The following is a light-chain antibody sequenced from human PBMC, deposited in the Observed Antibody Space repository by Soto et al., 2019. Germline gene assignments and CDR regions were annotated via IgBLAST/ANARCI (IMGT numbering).Light chain of an antibody. J-gene: IGKJ1*01. V-gene: IGKV3-15*01. Sequence: IMKQSAPTLSLSPGERATLSCRASQRISSDLAWYQQKPGQAPRLLIYGASTRATGFSARFSGSGSGTEFTLTISSLQSEDFAVYYCQQYNVWPWTFGEGTKVGIK. CDR2: GAS. CDR3: QQYNVWPWT. CDR1: QRISSD.